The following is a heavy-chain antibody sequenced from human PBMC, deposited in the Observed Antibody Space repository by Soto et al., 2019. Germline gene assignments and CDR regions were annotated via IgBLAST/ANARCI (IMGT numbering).Heavy chain of an antibody. V-gene: IGHV4-31*03. CDR3: ARDRLPDWYFDL. Sequence: QVQLQESGPGLVKPSQTLSLTCTVSGGSISSGGYYWSWSRQHPGKGLEWFGYIYYSGSTYYNPSLKSRVTISVDTSKNQFSLKLSSVTAADTAVYYCARDRLPDWYFDLWGRGTLVTVSS. CDR2: IYYSGST. J-gene: IGHJ2*01. CDR1: GGSISSGGYY.